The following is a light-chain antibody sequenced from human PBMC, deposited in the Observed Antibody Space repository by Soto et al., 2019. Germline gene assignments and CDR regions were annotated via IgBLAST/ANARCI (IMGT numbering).Light chain of an antibody. CDR1: SGHSSYA. J-gene: IGLJ2*01. CDR3: QTLDTGIQV. Sequence: QPVLTQSPSASASLGASVKLTCTLSSGHSSYAIAWHQQQPEKGPRYLMKLNSDGSHSKGDGIPDRFSGSSSGAERYLTVSSLQSEDEADYYCQTLDTGIQVFGGGTKVTVL. V-gene: IGLV4-69*01. CDR2: LNSDGSH.